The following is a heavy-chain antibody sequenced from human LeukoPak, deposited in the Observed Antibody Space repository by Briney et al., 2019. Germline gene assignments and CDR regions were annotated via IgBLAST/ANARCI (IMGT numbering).Heavy chain of an antibody. V-gene: IGHV3-23*01. D-gene: IGHD6-13*01. Sequence: GGSLRLSCAASRFTFSSYAMSWVRQAPGKGLEWVSAISGSGVITYYADSVKGRFTMSRDNSKNTLYLQMNSLRAEDTAVYDCAKEGYSSTWNADFDYWGQGTLVIVSS. CDR1: RFTFSSYA. J-gene: IGHJ4*02. CDR3: AKEGYSSTWNADFDY. CDR2: ISGSGVIT.